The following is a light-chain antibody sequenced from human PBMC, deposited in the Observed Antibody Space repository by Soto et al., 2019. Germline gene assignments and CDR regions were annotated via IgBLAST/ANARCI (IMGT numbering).Light chain of an antibody. Sequence: EIVMTQSPATLSVSPGARATLSCRASQSVSSNLAWYQQKPGQAPRLLIYGASTRATGIPARFSGSGSGTEFTLTISRLQSEDFAVYYCQQYNNWPPTFGQGTKVEIK. CDR1: QSVSSN. V-gene: IGKV3-15*01. J-gene: IGKJ1*01. CDR3: QQYNNWPPT. CDR2: GAS.